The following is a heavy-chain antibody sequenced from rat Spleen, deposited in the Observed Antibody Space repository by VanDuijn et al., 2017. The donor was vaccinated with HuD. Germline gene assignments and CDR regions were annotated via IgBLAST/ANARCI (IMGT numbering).Heavy chain of an antibody. Sequence: EVQLVESGGGLVQPGRSLKLSCAASGFTFSDSNMAWVRQAPKKGLEWVASIRTGGSDTYYRDSVRGRFTLSRDNAKRILYLQMDSLRSEDTANYYCARHRNYGGIPFDYWGQGVMVTVSS. D-gene: IGHD1-11*01. CDR3: ARHRNYGGIPFDY. V-gene: IGHV5S23*01. CDR1: GFTFSDSN. J-gene: IGHJ2*01. CDR2: IRTGGSDT.